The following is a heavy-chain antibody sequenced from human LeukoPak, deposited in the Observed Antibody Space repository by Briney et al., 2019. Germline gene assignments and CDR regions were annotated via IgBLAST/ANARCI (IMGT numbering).Heavy chain of an antibody. CDR3: VRDAVVVPAAILTGYFDY. Sequence: SETLSLTCAVYGGSFSGYYWSWIRQPPGKGLEWIGEINHSGSTNYNPSLKSRVTISVDTSKNQFSLKLSSVTAADTAVYYCVRDAVVVPAAILTGYFDYWGQGTLVTVSS. CDR1: GGSFSGYY. CDR2: INHSGST. D-gene: IGHD2-2*02. V-gene: IGHV4-34*01. J-gene: IGHJ4*02.